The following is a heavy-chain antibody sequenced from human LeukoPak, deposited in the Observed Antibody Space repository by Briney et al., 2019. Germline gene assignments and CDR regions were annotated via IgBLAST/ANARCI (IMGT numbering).Heavy chain of an antibody. CDR2: ISSSSYI. CDR3: TTSHAVSGGVFDY. J-gene: IGHJ4*02. CDR1: GFTFSSYS. Sequence: GGSLRLSCAASGFTFSSYSMTWVRQAPGKGLEWVSSISSSSYIYYADSVKGRFTISRDNAKNSLYLQMNSLGAEDTAVYYCTTSHAVSGGVFDYWGQGTLVTVSS. V-gene: IGHV3-21*01. D-gene: IGHD3-10*01.